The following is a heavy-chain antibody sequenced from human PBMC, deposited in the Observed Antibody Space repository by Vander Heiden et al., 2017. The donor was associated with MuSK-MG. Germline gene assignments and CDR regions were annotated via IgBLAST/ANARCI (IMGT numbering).Heavy chain of an antibody. CDR3: ARDSGYCSSTSCYTRNNWFDP. J-gene: IGHJ5*02. CDR1: GYPFTGYY. CDR2: INPNSGDT. D-gene: IGHD2-2*02. Sequence: QVQLVQSGAEVRKPGASVKVSCKASGYPFTGYYMHWVRQAPGQGFEWMGWINPNSGDTNYAQKFQGRVTMTRDTSITTAYMELSRLRSDDTAVYYCARDSGYCSSTSCYTRNNWFDPWGQGTLVTVPS. V-gene: IGHV1-2*02.